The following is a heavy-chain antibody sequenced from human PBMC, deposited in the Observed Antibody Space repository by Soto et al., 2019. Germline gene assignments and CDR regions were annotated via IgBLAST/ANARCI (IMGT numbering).Heavy chain of an antibody. CDR3: ARVPSPFDYYYAMDV. CDR1: GDSISSGNKY. V-gene: IGHV4-30-4*01. CDR2: IFSSGTT. D-gene: IGHD3-16*01. J-gene: IGHJ6*01. Sequence: QVQLRESGPGLVMPSQTLSLTCTVSGDSISSGNKYWSWIRQPPGKGLEWIGYIFSSGTTYYNPSLKSRLTMSLDASQNQFSLKLSSLTDADTAVYFCARVPSPFDYYYAMDVW.